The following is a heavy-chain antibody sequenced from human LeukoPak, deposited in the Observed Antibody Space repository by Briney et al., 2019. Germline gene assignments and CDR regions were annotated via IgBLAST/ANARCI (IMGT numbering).Heavy chain of an antibody. CDR3: ARVPLGYYYYMDV. Sequence: PSETLSLTCTVSGGSISSGSYYWSWIRQPAGKGLEWIGRIYTSGSTNYNPSLKSRVTISVDTSKNQFSLKLSSVTAADTAVYYCARVPLGYYYYMDVWGKGTTVIVSS. CDR2: IYTSGST. CDR1: GGSISSGSYY. D-gene: IGHD1-1*01. V-gene: IGHV4-61*02. J-gene: IGHJ6*03.